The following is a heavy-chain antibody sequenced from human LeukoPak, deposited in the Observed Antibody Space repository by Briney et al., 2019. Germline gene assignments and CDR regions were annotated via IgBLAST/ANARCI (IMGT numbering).Heavy chain of an antibody. CDR3: AREGTSNSDRRYYFDY. D-gene: IGHD4-11*01. CDR2: INPSGGST. CDR1: GYTFTSYY. V-gene: IGHV1-46*01. J-gene: IGHJ4*02. Sequence: GASVKVSCKASGYTFTSYYMHWVRQAPGQGLEWMGIINPSGGSTSYAQKFQGRVTMTRDTSTSTVYMELSSLRSEDTAVYYCAREGTSNSDRRYYFDYWGQGTLVTVSS.